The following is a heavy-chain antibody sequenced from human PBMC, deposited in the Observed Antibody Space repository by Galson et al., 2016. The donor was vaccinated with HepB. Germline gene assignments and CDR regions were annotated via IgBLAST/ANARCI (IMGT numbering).Heavy chain of an antibody. J-gene: IGHJ6*02. V-gene: IGHV3-23*01. CDR3: AKGWNTNGGMDV. CDR1: GFTFTSYD. Sequence: SLRLSCAASGFTFTSYDMSWVRQAPGKGLEWVSALSDSRDTTYYADSVKGRFTISRDNSKSTLYLQINSLRADDTAVYYCAKGWNTNGGMDVWGQGTTVTVSS. CDR2: LSDSRDTT. D-gene: IGHD2-8*01.